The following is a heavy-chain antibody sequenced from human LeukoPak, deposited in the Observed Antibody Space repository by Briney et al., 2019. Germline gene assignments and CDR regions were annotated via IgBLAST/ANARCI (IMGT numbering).Heavy chain of an antibody. V-gene: IGHV4-39*01. CDR1: GGSISSSSYY. J-gene: IGHJ4*02. Sequence: SETLSLTCTVSGGSISSSSYYWGWIRQPPGKGLEWIGSIYYSGSTYYNPSLKSRVTISVDTSKNQFSLKLSSVTAADTAVYYCARVSRGPGSKAYYFDYWGQGTLVTVSS. CDR3: ARVSRGPGSKAYYFDY. D-gene: IGHD3-10*01. CDR2: IYYSGST.